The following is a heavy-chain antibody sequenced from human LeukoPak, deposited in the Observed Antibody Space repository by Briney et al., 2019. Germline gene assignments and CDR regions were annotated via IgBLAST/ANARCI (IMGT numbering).Heavy chain of an antibody. Sequence: GGSLRLSCAASGFTFDDYGMSWVRQAPGKGLEWVSGINWNGGSTGYADSVKGRFTISRDNAKNSLYLQMNSLRAEDTALYYCARDLYYDILTGYYNVGLFDYWGQGTLVTVSS. V-gene: IGHV3-20*04. CDR1: GFTFDDYG. J-gene: IGHJ4*02. CDR2: INWNGGST. D-gene: IGHD3-9*01. CDR3: ARDLYYDILTGYYNVGLFDY.